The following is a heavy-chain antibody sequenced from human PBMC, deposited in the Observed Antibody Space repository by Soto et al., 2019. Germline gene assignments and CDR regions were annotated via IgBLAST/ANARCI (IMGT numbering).Heavy chain of an antibody. CDR3: ARVVTYGDFKSY. J-gene: IGHJ4*02. CDR1: GFTFSSYA. D-gene: IGHD4-17*01. V-gene: IGHV3-30-3*01. Sequence: PGGSLRLSCAASGFTFSSYAMHWVRQAPGKGLEWVAVISYDGSNKYYADSVKGRFTISRDNSKNTLYLQMNSLRAEDTAVYYCARVVTYGDFKSYWGQGTLVTV. CDR2: ISYDGSNK.